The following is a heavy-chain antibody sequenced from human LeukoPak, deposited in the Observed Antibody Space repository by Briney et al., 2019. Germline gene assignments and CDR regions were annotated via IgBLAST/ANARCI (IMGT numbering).Heavy chain of an antibody. CDR1: GFTFSSYA. V-gene: IGHV3-23*01. Sequence: GGSLRLSCAASGFTFSSYAMSWVRQAPGKGLEWVSAISGSGGSTYYADPVKGRFTISRDNSKNTLYLQMNSLRAEDTAVYYCARYKRDGYNSAFDIWGRGTMVTVSS. CDR3: ARYKRDGYNSAFDI. CDR2: ISGSGGST. D-gene: IGHD5-24*01. J-gene: IGHJ3*02.